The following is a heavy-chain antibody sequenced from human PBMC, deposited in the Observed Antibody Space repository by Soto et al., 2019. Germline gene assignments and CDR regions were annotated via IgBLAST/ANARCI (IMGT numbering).Heavy chain of an antibody. CDR3: AKGAEGYVVSSLDS. CDR2: LTGTASST. J-gene: IGHJ4*02. CDR1: GFRFSDFA. Sequence: EVQLLESGGGFVQPGGSLRLSCAASGFRFSDFAMTWVRQAPGRGLEWVSALTGTASSTYYADSVKGRFTISRDNSKNTLYLQINSLRAEDTAIYYCAKGAEGYVVSSLDSWGQGTLVTVSS. V-gene: IGHV3-23*01. D-gene: IGHD5-12*01.